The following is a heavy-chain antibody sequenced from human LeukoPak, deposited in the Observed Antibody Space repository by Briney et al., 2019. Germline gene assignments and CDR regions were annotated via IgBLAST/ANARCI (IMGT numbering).Heavy chain of an antibody. D-gene: IGHD3-9*01. V-gene: IGHV3-21*01. CDR2: ISSISSYI. CDR3: ARDGDPVLRYFDWLPTAGGWYSDL. J-gene: IGHJ2*01. CDR1: GFTFSSYS. Sequence: GGSLRLSCAASGFTFSSYSMNWVRQAPGKGREWVSSISSISSYIYYADSVKGRFTISRGNAKNSLYLQMISLRDEDTAVYYCARDGDPVLRYFDWLPTAGGWYSDLWGRGTLVTVSS.